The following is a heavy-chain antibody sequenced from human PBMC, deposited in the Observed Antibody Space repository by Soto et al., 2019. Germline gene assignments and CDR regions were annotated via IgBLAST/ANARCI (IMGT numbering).Heavy chain of an antibody. CDR1: GGSVTSHY. V-gene: IGHV4-59*08. CDR3: ARRSGSGTYYDY. Sequence: SETLSLTCFVSGGSVTSHYWSWIRESPGKGMEWIGYIHYSGTTNYKSALKSRVTLSIDTSQNQFSLKLTSVTAADTAVYYCARRSGSGTYYDYWGQGTQVT. D-gene: IGHD1-26*01. J-gene: IGHJ4*02. CDR2: IHYSGTT.